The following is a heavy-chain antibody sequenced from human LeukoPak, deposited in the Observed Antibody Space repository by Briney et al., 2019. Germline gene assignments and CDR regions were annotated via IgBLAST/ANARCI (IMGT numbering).Heavy chain of an antibody. CDR3: ARFLWFGELYPDY. Sequence: SGTLSLTCTVFSGSISSSSYYWGWIRQPPGKGLEWIGSIYYSGSTYYNPSLKSRITISVDTSKNQFSLKLNSVTAADTAVYYCARFLWFGELYPDYWGQGTQVTVSS. J-gene: IGHJ4*02. CDR2: IYYSGST. CDR1: SGSISSSSYY. D-gene: IGHD3-10*01. V-gene: IGHV4-39*01.